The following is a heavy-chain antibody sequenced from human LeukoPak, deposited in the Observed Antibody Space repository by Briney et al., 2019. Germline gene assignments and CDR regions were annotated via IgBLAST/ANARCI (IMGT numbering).Heavy chain of an antibody. Sequence: GGSLRLSCAASGFTFSDYYMSWIRQAPGKGLEWVSYICSSSSYTNYADSVKGRFTISRDNAKNSLYLQMNSLRAEDTAVYYCAREEYSSGLSSPYYFDYWGQGTLVTVSS. CDR3: AREEYSSGLSSPYYFDY. CDR1: GFTFSDYY. CDR2: ICSSSSYT. J-gene: IGHJ4*02. V-gene: IGHV3-11*05. D-gene: IGHD6-19*01.